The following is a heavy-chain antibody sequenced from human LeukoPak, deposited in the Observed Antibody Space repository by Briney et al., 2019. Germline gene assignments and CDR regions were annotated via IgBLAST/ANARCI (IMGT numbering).Heavy chain of an antibody. Sequence: SETLSLTCTVSGGSISSYHWSWIRQPPGKGLEWIGYIYYSGSTNYNPSLKSRVTISVDTSKNQFSLKLSSVTAADTAVYYCASLGLSSGYVFDYWGQGTLVTVSS. J-gene: IGHJ4*02. CDR3: ASLGLSSGYVFDY. V-gene: IGHV4-59*08. D-gene: IGHD3-22*01. CDR2: IYYSGST. CDR1: GGSISSYH.